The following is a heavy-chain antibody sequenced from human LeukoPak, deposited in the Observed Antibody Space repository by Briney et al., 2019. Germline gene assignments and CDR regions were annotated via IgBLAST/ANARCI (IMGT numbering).Heavy chain of an antibody. V-gene: IGHV3-48*01. J-gene: IGHJ4*02. CDR3: ARALPYDSSGYYSY. CDR1: GFTFSSYS. Sequence: PGGSLRLSCAASGFTFSSYSMNWVRQAPGKGLEWLSYISSSSSNIYYADSVKGRFTISRDNAKNSLYLQMNSLRAEDTAVYYCARALPYDSSGYYSYWGQGTLVTVSS. D-gene: IGHD3-22*01. CDR2: ISSSSSNI.